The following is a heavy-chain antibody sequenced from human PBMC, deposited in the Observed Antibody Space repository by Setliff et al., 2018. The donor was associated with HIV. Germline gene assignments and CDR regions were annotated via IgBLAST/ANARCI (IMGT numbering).Heavy chain of an antibody. V-gene: IGHV1-18*01. D-gene: IGHD6-19*01. Sequence: ASVKVSCKASGYIFTSYGISWVRQAPGQGLEWMGWISGYNGNTNYAQKFQGRVTITRDTSATTAYMELRSLRSEDTAVYYCARGRGLYSSGYFIDYWGQGTLVTVSS. CDR2: ISGYNGNT. CDR3: ARGRGLYSSGYFIDY. CDR1: GYIFTSYG. J-gene: IGHJ4*02.